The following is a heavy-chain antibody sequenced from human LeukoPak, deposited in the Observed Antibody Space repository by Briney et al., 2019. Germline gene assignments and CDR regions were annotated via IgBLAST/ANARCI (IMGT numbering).Heavy chain of an antibody. CDR2: FDPEDGET. CDR3: ATGGIAVAGTSGAFDI. V-gene: IGHV1-24*01. Sequence: ASVKVSCKVSGYTLTELSMHWVRQAPGKGLEWMGGFDPEDGETIYAQKFQGRVTMTEDTSTDTAYMELSSLRSEDTAVYYCATGGIAVAGTSGAFDIWGQGTMVTVSS. CDR1: GYTLTELS. J-gene: IGHJ3*02. D-gene: IGHD6-19*01.